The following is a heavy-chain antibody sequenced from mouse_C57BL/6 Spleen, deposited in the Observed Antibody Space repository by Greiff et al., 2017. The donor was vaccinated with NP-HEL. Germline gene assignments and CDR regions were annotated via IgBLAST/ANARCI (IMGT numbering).Heavy chain of an antibody. CDR2: IWSGGST. D-gene: IGHD1-2*01. V-gene: IGHV2-2*01. CDR1: GFSLTSYG. Sequence: VMLVESGPGLVQPSQSLSITCTVSGFSLTSYGVHWVRQSPGKGLEWLGVIWSGGSTAYNAAFISRLSSSKDNSKSHVFFKMNSLQADDTAIYDCARKGYYGGGAMDYWGQGTSVTVSS. J-gene: IGHJ4*01. CDR3: ARKGYYGGGAMDY.